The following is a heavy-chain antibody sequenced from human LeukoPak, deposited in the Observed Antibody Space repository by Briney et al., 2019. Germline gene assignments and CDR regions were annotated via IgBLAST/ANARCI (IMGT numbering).Heavy chain of an antibody. Sequence: GGSLRLSCAASGFTFSSYSMNWVRQAPGKGLEWVSSIGSSSSYIYYVDSVKGRFTISRDNAKNSLYLQMNSLRAEDTAVYYCARDTVTTFSSWFDPWGQGTLVTLSS. J-gene: IGHJ5*02. CDR1: GFTFSSYS. CDR2: IGSSSSYI. CDR3: ARDTVTTFSSWFDP. D-gene: IGHD4-17*01. V-gene: IGHV3-21*06.